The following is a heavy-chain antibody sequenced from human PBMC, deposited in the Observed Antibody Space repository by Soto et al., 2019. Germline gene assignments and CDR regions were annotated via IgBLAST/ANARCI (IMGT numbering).Heavy chain of an antibody. Sequence: EVQLVESGGGLVQPGGSLRLSGAASGFSFDSYWMHWVRQAPGQGTVWVSRIDYDGTTTNYADSVKGRFTISRDNANNTLYLQMNILRPDDTAVYYCARGPRASSGGTGAYLGQGTLVTVSS. CDR3: ARGPRASSGGTGAY. V-gene: IGHV3-74*01. D-gene: IGHD2-2*01. CDR2: IDYDGTTT. J-gene: IGHJ1*01. CDR1: GFSFDSYW.